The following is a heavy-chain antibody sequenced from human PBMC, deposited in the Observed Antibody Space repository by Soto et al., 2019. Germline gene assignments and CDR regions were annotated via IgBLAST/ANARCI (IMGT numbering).Heavy chain of an antibody. CDR1: GFTFSSYA. V-gene: IGHV3-23*01. CDR2: ISGSGGST. Sequence: HPGGSLRLSCAASGFTFSSYAMSWVRQAPGKGLEWVSAISGSGGSTYYADSVKGRFTISRDNSKNTLYLQMNSLRAEDTAVYYCAKDRIFGVVTPYYFDYWGQGTLVTVSS. D-gene: IGHD3-3*02. J-gene: IGHJ4*02. CDR3: AKDRIFGVVTPYYFDY.